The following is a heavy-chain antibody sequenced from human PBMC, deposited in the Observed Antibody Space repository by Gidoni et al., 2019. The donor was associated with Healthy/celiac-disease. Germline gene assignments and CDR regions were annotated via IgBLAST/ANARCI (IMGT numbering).Heavy chain of an antibody. CDR1: GFTFRSYA. CDR2: ISGSVVST. Sequence: EVPLLESGGGLVQPGVSRRRSCSASGFTFRSYARSCVRQAPGKGLEWVLAISGSVVSTYYAASVKGRFTISRDNSKNTLYLQMNTLRAEDTAVYYCATDVLWFGELLHPYYFDYWGQGTLATVSS. J-gene: IGHJ4*02. D-gene: IGHD3-10*01. CDR3: ATDVLWFGELLHPYYFDY. V-gene: IGHV3-23*01.